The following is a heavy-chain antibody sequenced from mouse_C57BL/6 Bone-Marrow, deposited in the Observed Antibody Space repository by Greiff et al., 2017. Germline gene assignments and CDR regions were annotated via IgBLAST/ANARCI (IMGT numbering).Heavy chain of an antibody. Sequence: VQLQQPGAELVMPGASVKLSCKASGYTFTSYWMHWVKQRPGQGLAWIGEIDPSASYTNYNQKFKGKSTLTVDKSSSTAYMQLSSLTSEDSAVYYCARGTYYCGSDYWGQGTTLTGSS. V-gene: IGHV1-69*01. CDR2: IDPSASYT. J-gene: IGHJ2*01. CDR3: ARGTYYCGSDY. CDR1: GYTFTSYW. D-gene: IGHD1-1*01.